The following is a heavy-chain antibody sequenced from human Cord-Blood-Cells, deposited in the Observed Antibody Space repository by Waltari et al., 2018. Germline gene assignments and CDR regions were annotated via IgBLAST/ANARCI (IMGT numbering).Heavy chain of an antibody. V-gene: IGHV4-39*01. D-gene: IGHD7-27*01. Sequence: QLQLQESGPGLVKPSETLSLTCTVSGGSISSSSYYWGWISQPPGKGLEWIGSIYYSGSTDYNPSLKSRVTISVDTSKNQFSRKLSSVTAADTAVYYCARRGGWGSWIRPGAFDIWGQGTMVTVSS. J-gene: IGHJ3*02. CDR3: ARRGGWGSWIRPGAFDI. CDR2: IYYSGST. CDR1: GGSISSSSYY.